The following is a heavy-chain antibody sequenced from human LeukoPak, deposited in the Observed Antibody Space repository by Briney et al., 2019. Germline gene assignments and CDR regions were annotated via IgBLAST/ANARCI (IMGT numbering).Heavy chain of an antibody. CDR3: ARDYVGDNWFDP. D-gene: IGHD3-16*01. J-gene: IGHJ5*02. CDR1: GYTFTDYY. V-gene: IGHV1-2*02. CDR2: ISPNSGGT. Sequence: ASVKVSCKASGYTFTDYYMHWVRQAPGQGLEWMGWISPNSGGTNYAQKFQGRVTMTRDTSISTAYMELSWLRPDDTAVYYCARDYVGDNWFDPWGQGTLVTVSS.